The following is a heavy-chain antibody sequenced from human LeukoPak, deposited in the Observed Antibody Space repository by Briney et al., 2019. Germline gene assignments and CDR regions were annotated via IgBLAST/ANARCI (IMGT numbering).Heavy chain of an antibody. Sequence: SETLSLTCAVYGGSFSGYYWSWIRQPPGKGLEWIGEINHSGSTNYNPSLKSRVIISVDKSKNQFSLKLSSVTAADTAVYYCARRRWLQLVGTFDIWGQGTMVTVSS. D-gene: IGHD5-24*01. CDR1: GGSFSGYY. CDR2: INHSGST. V-gene: IGHV4-34*01. J-gene: IGHJ3*02. CDR3: ARRRWLQLVGTFDI.